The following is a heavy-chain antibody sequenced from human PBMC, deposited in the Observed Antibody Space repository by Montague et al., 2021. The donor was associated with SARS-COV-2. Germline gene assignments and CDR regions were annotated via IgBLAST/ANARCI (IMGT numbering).Heavy chain of an antibody. V-gene: IGHV4-38-2*02. CDR3: VREKAGGLRYVFDI. CDR1: GFSIGSGDY. Sequence: SETLSLTCTVSGFSIGSGDYWGWIRQPPGKGLEWIGSIYHSGSTYYKPSLQSRLTMSIDTSTNQFSLRLTSVTAADTAVFFCVREKAGGLRYVFDIWGQGTTVTVSS. J-gene: IGHJ3*02. CDR2: IYHSGST.